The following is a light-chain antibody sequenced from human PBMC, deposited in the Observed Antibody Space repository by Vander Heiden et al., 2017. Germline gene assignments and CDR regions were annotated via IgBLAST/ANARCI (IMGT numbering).Light chain of an antibody. CDR1: QSVLYSSNNKNY. CDR3: QQYYSTPQT. V-gene: IGKV4-1*01. Sequence: DIVITQSPDPLAVSLGERATINCKSSQSVLYSSNNKNYLAWYQQKPGQPPKLLIYWASTRESGVPDRFSGSGSGTDFTLTISSLQAEDVAVYYCQQYYSTPQTFGQGTKVEIK. J-gene: IGKJ2*01. CDR2: WAS.